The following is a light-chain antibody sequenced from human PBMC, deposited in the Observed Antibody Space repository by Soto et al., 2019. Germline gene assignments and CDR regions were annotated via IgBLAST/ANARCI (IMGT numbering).Light chain of an antibody. CDR1: QSVISY. CDR3: QHCSSCPLT. CDR2: DAS. V-gene: IGKV3-11*01. Sequence: EIVLSQSPATLSLSPGERATVSCRASQSVISYLAWYQQKPGQAPRLLISDASNRATGIPARFSGSGSGTDFTLTISSLDPEDFAVYYGQHCSSCPLTFGGGPKVEIK. J-gene: IGKJ4*01.